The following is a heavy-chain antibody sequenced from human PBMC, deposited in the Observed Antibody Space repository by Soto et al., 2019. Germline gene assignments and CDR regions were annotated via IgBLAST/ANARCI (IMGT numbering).Heavy chain of an antibody. J-gene: IGHJ5*02. CDR2: LYYSGST. CDR1: GASISSVGYY. Sequence: PSETLSLTCTVSGASISSVGYYWSWIRQDPGKGLEWIGFLYYSGSTYYSPSLKSRLTISVDTSKNQFSLKLSSVTAADTAVYYCARTLYSGSYMTWFDPWGQGTLVTVSS. V-gene: IGHV4-31*03. CDR3: ARTLYSGSYMTWFDP. D-gene: IGHD1-26*01.